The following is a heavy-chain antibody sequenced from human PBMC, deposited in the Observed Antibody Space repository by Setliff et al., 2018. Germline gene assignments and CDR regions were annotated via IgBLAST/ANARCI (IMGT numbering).Heavy chain of an antibody. CDR3: ARYRPSGSSRLNYFDL. V-gene: IGHV4-34*01. D-gene: IGHD3-22*01. CDR2: INHSGST. CDR1: GGSFSGYY. Sequence: SETLSLTCAVYGGSFSGYYWSWIRRPPGKGLEWIGEINHSGSTNYNPSLKSRVTISVDTSKNQFSLRLSSMTAADTAVYYCARYRPSGSSRLNYFDLWGRGTLVTVSS. J-gene: IGHJ2*01.